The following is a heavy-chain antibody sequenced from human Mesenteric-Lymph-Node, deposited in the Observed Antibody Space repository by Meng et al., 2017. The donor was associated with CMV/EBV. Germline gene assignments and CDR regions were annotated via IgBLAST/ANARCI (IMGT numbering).Heavy chain of an antibody. CDR2: ILDSVCTT. Sequence: ASGFTFKDYVMGWVLQAPGKGLEWVSAILDSVCTTYYADSVKGRFTISRDNSKNTLYLQMNTLRAEDTAIYYCARDRDVGAGDYLDYWGQGILVTVSS. V-gene: IGHV3-23*01. D-gene: IGHD1-26*01. J-gene: IGHJ4*02. CDR3: ARDRDVGAGDYLDY. CDR1: GFTFKDYV.